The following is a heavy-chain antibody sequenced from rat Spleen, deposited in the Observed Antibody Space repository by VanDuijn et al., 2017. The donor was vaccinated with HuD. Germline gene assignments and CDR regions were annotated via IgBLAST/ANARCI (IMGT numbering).Heavy chain of an antibody. Sequence: EVQLVESGGGLVQPGRSLKLSCAASGFTFSTFPMAWVRQAPKMGLEWVATISSDGGRNFYRDSVKGRFTISRDNAKSTLYLQMDSRRSEDTATYHCARRHYGYTGYFGYGGKGVMVTVSS. CDR2: ISSDGGRN. CDR3: ARRHYGYTGYFGY. J-gene: IGHJ2*01. D-gene: IGHD1-9*01. CDR1: GFTFSTFP. V-gene: IGHV5-7*01.